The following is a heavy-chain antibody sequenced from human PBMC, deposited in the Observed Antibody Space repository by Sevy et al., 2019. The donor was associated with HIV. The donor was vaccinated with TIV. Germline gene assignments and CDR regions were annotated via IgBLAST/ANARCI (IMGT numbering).Heavy chain of an antibody. J-gene: IGHJ6*02. Sequence: GGSLRLSCAASGFTFSSYAMSWVHQAPGKGLEWVSAISGSGGSTYYADSVKGRFTISRDNSKNTLYLQMNSLRAEDTAVYYCAKHGNFGYCSSTSCYIYYGMDVWGQGTTVTVSS. V-gene: IGHV3-23*01. D-gene: IGHD2-2*03. CDR3: AKHGNFGYCSSTSCYIYYGMDV. CDR2: ISGSGGST. CDR1: GFTFSSYA.